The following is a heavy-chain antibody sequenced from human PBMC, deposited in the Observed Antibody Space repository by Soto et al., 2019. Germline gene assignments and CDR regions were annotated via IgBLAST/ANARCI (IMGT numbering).Heavy chain of an antibody. CDR3: ARSIVGYYDSSGYRHYYYYYGMDV. Sequence: GASVKVSCKASGGTFSSYAISWVRQAPGQGLEWMGGIIPIFGTANYAQKFQGRVTITADESTSTAYMELSSLRSEDTAVYYCARSIVGYYDSSGYRHYYYYYGMDVWGQGTTVTLSS. D-gene: IGHD3-22*01. J-gene: IGHJ6*02. V-gene: IGHV1-69*13. CDR2: IIPIFGTA. CDR1: GGTFSSYA.